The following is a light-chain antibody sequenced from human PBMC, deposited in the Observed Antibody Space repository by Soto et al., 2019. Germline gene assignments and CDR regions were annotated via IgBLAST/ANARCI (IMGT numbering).Light chain of an antibody. V-gene: IGKV3-15*01. J-gene: IGKJ5*01. CDR3: QQYHSWPPIT. CDR1: QSVSSS. Sequence: EILMTQSPATLSVSPGEGVTLSCRASQSVSSSLAWYQQKPGQAPRLLIYGASTRATGIPARFSGSGSGTEFTLTIGRLQSEDFAIYYCQQYHSWPPITFGQGTRLEIK. CDR2: GAS.